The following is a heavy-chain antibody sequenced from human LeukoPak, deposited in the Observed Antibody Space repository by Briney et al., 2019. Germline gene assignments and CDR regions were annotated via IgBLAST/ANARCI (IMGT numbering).Heavy chain of an antibody. CDR1: GGSISSSSYY. CDR2: IYYSGST. D-gene: IGHD3-10*01. CDR3: ARQLWFGDYNWFDP. V-gene: IGHV4-39*01. J-gene: IGHJ5*02. Sequence: SETLSLTCTVSGGSISSSSYYWGWIRQPPGKGLEWIGSIYYSGSTYYNPSLKSRVTISVDTSKNQFSLKLSSVTAADTAVYYCARQLWFGDYNWFDPWGQGTLVTASS.